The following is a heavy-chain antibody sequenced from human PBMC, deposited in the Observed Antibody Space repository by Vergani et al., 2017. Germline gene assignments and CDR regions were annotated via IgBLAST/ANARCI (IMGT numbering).Heavy chain of an antibody. CDR1: GGSISSYY. CDR2: IYYSGST. Sequence: QVQLQESGPGLVKPSETLSLTCTVSGGSISSYYWSWIRQPPGKGLEWIGHIYYSGSTNYNPSLKSRVTISVDTSKNQFSLKLSSVTAADTAVYYCARVTRLYSSSWSDAFDIWGQGTMVTVSS. V-gene: IGHV4-59*01. D-gene: IGHD6-13*01. CDR3: ARVTRLYSSSWSDAFDI. J-gene: IGHJ3*02.